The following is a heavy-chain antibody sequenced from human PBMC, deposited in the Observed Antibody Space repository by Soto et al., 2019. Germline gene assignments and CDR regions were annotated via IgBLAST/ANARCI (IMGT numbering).Heavy chain of an antibody. CDR1: GDSVSSVGFH. V-gene: IGHV4-30-4*01. CDR2: IYNGGST. Sequence: SETLSLTCTVSGDSVSSVGFHWAWLRRPPGKGLEWIGYIYNGGSTYYRPSLASRMNMSLDATRTHYSLRLTSVTAADTAVYFCARAPVGLDTISYFDYWGQGKLVTVSS. J-gene: IGHJ4*02. D-gene: IGHD3-3*01. CDR3: ARAPVGLDTISYFDY.